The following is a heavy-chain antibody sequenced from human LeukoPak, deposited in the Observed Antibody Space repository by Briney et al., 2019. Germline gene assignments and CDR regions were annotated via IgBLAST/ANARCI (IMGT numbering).Heavy chain of an antibody. CDR2: ISAYNGNT. V-gene: IGHV1-18*01. D-gene: IGHD1-7*01. CDR1: GYTFTSYG. CDR3: AKTGTTRRHYYGMDV. J-gene: IGHJ6*02. Sequence: ASVKVSCKASGYTFTSYGISWVRQAPGQGLEWMGWISAYNGNTNYAQKLQGRVTMTTDTSTSTAYMELRSLRSDDTAVYYCAKTGTTRRHYYGMDVWGQGTTVTVSS.